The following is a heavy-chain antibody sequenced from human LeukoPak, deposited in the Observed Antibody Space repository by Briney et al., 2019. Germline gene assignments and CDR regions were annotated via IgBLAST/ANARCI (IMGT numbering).Heavy chain of an antibody. J-gene: IGHJ5*02. CDR3: ARRVEMAIPNSNWFDP. CDR2: INHSGST. V-gene: IGHV4-34*01. CDR1: GGSFSGYY. Sequence: TSETLSLTCAVYGGSFSGYYWSWIRQPPGKGLEWIGEINHSGSTNYNPSLKSRVTISVDTSKNQFSLKLSSVTAADTAVYYCARRVEMAIPNSNWFDPWGQGTLVTVSS. D-gene: IGHD5-24*01.